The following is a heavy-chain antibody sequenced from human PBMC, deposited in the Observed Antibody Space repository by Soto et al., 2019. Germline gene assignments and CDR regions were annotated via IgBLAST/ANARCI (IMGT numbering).Heavy chain of an antibody. CDR3: VKDITVTGGANAFDV. CDR2: IRRSDGTT. V-gene: IGHV3-23*01. Sequence: HPGGSLRLSCAASGFSISTYAMNWVRQAPGKRLEWVSVIRRSDGTTNYADSVKGRFTISRDTSKNTLYLQMNSLRAEDTAIYYCVKDITVTGGANAFDVWGQGTVVTVSS. J-gene: IGHJ3*01. D-gene: IGHD1-7*01. CDR1: GFSISTYA.